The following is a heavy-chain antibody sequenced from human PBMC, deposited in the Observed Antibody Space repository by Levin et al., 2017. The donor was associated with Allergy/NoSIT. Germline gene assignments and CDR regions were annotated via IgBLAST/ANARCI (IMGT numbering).Heavy chain of an antibody. CDR3: ARDSYMGV. CDR1: GFTVSSHY. Sequence: GESLKISCAASGFTVSSHYMSWVRQAPGKGLEWVSVIYNDGRTYYADSVKGRFTISRDNSKNTLFLQVSSLRAEDTAVYYCARDSYMGVWGTGTTVTVSS. V-gene: IGHV3-66*01. CDR2: IYNDGRT. J-gene: IGHJ6*03.